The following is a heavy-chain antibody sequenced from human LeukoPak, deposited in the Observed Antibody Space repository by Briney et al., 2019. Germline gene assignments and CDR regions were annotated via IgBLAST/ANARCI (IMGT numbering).Heavy chain of an antibody. CDR1: GFTFSSYA. CDR2: ISGSGSSI. V-gene: IGHV3-23*01. Sequence: GGSLRLSCAASGFTFSSYAMSWVRQAPGKGLEWVSAISGSGSSISYADSVKGRFTISRDNSKNTLYLQMNSLRAEDTAVYYCAKPGGRGTHPFDFWGQGTLVTVSS. J-gene: IGHJ4*02. D-gene: IGHD1-26*01. CDR3: AKPGGRGTHPFDF.